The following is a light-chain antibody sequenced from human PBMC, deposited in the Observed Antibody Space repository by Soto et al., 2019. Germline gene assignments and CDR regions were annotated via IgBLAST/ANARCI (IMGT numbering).Light chain of an antibody. J-gene: IGLJ2*01. V-gene: IGLV1-44*01. CDR3: AAWDDSLNGLV. CDR1: SSNIGSNA. Sequence: QSVVTQPPSASGTPGQRVTISCSGSSSNIGSNAVKWYQQLPGTAPKLLIDSNNQRPSGVPDRFSGSKSGTSASLAISGLQSEDEADYYCAAWDDSLNGLVFGGGTKLTVL. CDR2: SNN.